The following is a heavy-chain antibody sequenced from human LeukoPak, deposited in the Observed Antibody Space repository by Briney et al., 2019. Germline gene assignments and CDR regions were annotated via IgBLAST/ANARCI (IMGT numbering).Heavy chain of an antibody. J-gene: IGHJ4*02. Sequence: PSEALSLTCTVSGGSISSYYWSWIRQPAGKGLEWIGRIYTSGSTNYNPSLKSRVTMSVDTSKNQFSLKLSSVTAADTAVYYCASLAWFGESFDYWGQGTLVTVSS. V-gene: IGHV4-4*07. CDR2: IYTSGST. CDR1: GGSISSYY. D-gene: IGHD3-10*01. CDR3: ASLAWFGESFDY.